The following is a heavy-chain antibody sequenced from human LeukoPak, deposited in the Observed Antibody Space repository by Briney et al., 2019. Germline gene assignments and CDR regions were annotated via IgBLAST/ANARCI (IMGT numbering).Heavy chain of an antibody. CDR1: GFTFSSYS. V-gene: IGHV3-48*01. Sequence: AGGSLRLSCAASGFTFSSYSMNWVRQAPGKGLEWVSYISSSSSTIYYADSVKGRFTISRDNAKNSLYLQMNSLRAEDTAVYYCARGLGYFDYWGQGTLVTVSS. D-gene: IGHD2-21*01. CDR3: ARGLGYFDY. CDR2: ISSSSSTI. J-gene: IGHJ4*02.